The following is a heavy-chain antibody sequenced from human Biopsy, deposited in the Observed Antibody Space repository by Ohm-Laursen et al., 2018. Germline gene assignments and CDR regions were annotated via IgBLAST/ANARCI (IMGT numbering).Heavy chain of an antibody. CDR2: IFYSANT. Sequence: TLSLTCTVSGVSINGGRYYWNWIRHHPGKSLEWIGNIFYSANTYYNPSLKSRVTISVDTSKNRFSLKLSSVTAADTAVYYCARLGSGDYFPTFFDFWGQGALVTVSS. CDR3: ARLGSGDYFPTFFDF. CDR1: GVSINGGRYY. D-gene: IGHD5-12*01. J-gene: IGHJ4*02. V-gene: IGHV4-31*03.